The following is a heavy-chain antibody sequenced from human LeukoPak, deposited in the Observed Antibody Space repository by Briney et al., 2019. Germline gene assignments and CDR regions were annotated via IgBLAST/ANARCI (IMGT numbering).Heavy chain of an antibody. V-gene: IGHV3-7*01. CDR1: GFTFNTFW. CDR2: IKHDGSEK. CDR3: ARAPYCSGGSCYALEDYYYMDV. J-gene: IGHJ6*03. Sequence: GGSLRLSCAASGFTFNTFWMSWVRQAPGKGLEWVANIKHDGSEKYYVDSVKGRFTISRDNAKNSLYLQMNSLRAEDTAVYYCARAPYCSGGSCYALEDYYYMDVWGKGTTVTVSS. D-gene: IGHD2-15*01.